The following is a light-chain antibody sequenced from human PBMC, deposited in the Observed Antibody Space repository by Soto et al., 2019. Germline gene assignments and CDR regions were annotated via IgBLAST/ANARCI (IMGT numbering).Light chain of an antibody. CDR2: DAS. V-gene: IGKV3-20*01. CDR3: QQYGSSPLIS. Sequence: EILLTQSPATLSVSPGESVTLSCRSSQSVDINLAWYQQQPGQAPRLLLYDASNRATGIPDRFSGSGSGRDFTLTISGLEPEDFAVYYCQQYGSSPLISFGQGTRLDIK. J-gene: IGKJ5*01. CDR1: QSVDIN.